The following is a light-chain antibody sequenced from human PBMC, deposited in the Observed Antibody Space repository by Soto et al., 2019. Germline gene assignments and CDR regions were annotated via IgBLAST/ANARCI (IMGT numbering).Light chain of an antibody. CDR2: EVS. J-gene: IGLJ1*01. CDR1: SSDVGGYDY. CDR3: SSYTSSSTPYV. Sequence: QSVLTQPASESGSPGQSITISCTGTSSDVGGYDYVSWYQQHPGKAPKLMIYEVSSRPSGVSNRFSGSKSGNTASLTISGLQAEDEADYYCSSYTSSSTPYVFGTGTKVTVL. V-gene: IGLV2-14*01.